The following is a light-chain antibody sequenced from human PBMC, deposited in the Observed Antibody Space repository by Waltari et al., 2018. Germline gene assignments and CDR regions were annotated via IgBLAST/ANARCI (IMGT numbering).Light chain of an antibody. CDR1: HSNPGRTY. V-gene: IGLV1-47*01. CDR2: RRN. CDR3: ASWDDSHYV. J-gene: IGLJ1*01. Sequence: QSVLTQPPSASATPGQRVPISCSGSHSNPGRTYQHWYQQLPGPAPKLLIYRRNHRPSRVPDRFSASKYGTSASLAISELRSEDEGIYYCASWDDSHYVFGPGTTVSVL.